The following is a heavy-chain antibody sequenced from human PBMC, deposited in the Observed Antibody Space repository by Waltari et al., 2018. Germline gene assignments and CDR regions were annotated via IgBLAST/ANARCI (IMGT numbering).Heavy chain of an antibody. J-gene: IGHJ4*02. CDR1: GFTFSSYA. CDR3: AKDRYDILTGYYRGDYFDY. D-gene: IGHD3-9*01. Sequence: EVQLLESGGGLVQPGGSLRLSCAASGFTFSSYAMSWVRQAPGKGLEWVSAISGSGGSTYYADSVKGRFTIYRDNSKNTLYLQMNSLRAEYTAVYYCAKDRYDILTGYYRGDYFDYWGQGTLVTVSS. CDR2: ISGSGGST. V-gene: IGHV3-23*01.